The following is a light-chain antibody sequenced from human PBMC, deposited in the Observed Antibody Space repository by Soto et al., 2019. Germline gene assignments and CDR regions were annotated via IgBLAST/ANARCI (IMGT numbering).Light chain of an antibody. CDR3: QQYNSYST. V-gene: IGKV1-5*03. Sequence: DIQMTQSPSTLSASVGDRVTRTCRASQSISSWLAWYQQKPGKAPKLLIYKASSLESGVPSRFSGSGSGTEFTLTISSLQPDDFATYYCQQYNSYSTFGQGTKVDI. CDR1: QSISSW. CDR2: KAS. J-gene: IGKJ1*01.